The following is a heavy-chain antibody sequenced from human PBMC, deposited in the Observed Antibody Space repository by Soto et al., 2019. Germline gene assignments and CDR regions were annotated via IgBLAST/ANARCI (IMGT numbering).Heavy chain of an antibody. J-gene: IGHJ4*02. V-gene: IGHV1-3*04. Sequence: ASVPVSCKASGYTFPSYAIHWVRQAPGQRLEWMGWINTGNGNTKYSQKFQGRVTVTRDTSASTAYMELSSLRFEDTAVYYCARADGGYDYWGQGTLVTVSS. CDR1: GYTFPSYA. CDR2: INTGNGNT. D-gene: IGHD5-12*01. CDR3: ARADGGYDY.